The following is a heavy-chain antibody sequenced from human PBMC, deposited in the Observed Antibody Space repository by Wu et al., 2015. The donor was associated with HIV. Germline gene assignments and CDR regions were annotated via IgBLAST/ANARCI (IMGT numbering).Heavy chain of an antibody. Sequence: QVHLVQSGIEIKRPGASVKVSCKASGYTFRNYGINWVRQAPGHGLEWMGWIDTHNRETEYSQKFRGRVTLTTDTAATTAYLEMRSLRSDDTAVYYCATAGADGQQPDYYGMDVWAEGTTVTVSS. J-gene: IGHJ6*04. CDR1: GYTFRNYG. V-gene: IGHV1-18*01. D-gene: IGHD6-13*01. CDR3: ATAGADGQQPDYYGMDV. CDR2: IDTHNRET.